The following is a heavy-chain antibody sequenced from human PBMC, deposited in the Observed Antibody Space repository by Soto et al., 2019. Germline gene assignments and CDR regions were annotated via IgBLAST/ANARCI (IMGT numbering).Heavy chain of an antibody. J-gene: IGHJ4*02. Sequence: QVQLVHSGAEVKKPGSSVRVSCTPSGGTFSSYTISWVRQAPGPGLEWMGRIVPITGMTRYAQKFQGRLTITAVTSTTTAYLELSSLTSEDSAVYFCSRGVASLVDSWGQGTQVTVSS. CDR3: SRGVASLVDS. V-gene: IGHV1-69*02. CDR2: IVPITGMT. D-gene: IGHD2-15*01. CDR1: GGTFSSYT.